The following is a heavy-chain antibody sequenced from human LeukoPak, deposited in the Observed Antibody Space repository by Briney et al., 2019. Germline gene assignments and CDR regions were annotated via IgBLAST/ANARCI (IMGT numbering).Heavy chain of an antibody. CDR2: IFYGGTT. D-gene: IGHD2/OR15-2a*01. CDR3: ARHPEKLSYFDS. Sequence: PSETLSLTCTVSGGSISSSSDYWAWMRQPPGKGPAWIGSIFYGGTTYYNSSLKSRVTISVDTSKNLFSLKLSSVTAADTSAYYCARHPEKLSYFDSWGQGTLVTVSS. CDR1: GGSISSSSDY. J-gene: IGHJ4*02. V-gene: IGHV4-39*01.